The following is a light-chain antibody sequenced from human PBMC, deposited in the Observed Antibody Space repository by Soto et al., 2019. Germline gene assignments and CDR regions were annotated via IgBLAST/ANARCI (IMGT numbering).Light chain of an antibody. CDR3: QKYNSGLIT. J-gene: IGKJ5*01. CDR1: QVIGNY. CDR2: GAY. V-gene: IGKV1-27*01. Sequence: DIQITQSPSSLSASVGDRVTITFRASQVIGNYLAWYQQKPGKVPKLLIYGAYTLQSGVPSRFSGSGSGTDFTLTISSLQPEDVAIYYCQKYNSGLITFGQGTRLEIK.